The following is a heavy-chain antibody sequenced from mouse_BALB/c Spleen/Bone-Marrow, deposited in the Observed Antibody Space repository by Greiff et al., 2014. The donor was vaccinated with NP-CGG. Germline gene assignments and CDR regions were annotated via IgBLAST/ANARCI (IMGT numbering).Heavy chain of an antibody. V-gene: IGHV1-69*02. CDR3: TRSGGYYFDY. CDR2: IYPSDSYT. J-gene: IGHJ2*01. CDR1: GYTFTSYW. Sequence: QGQLKESGAELVRPGASVKLSCKASGYTFTSYWVNWGKQRPGQGLEWIGNIYPSDSYTNYNQKFKDKATLTVDKSSSTAYMQLSSPTSEDSAVYYCTRSGGYYFDYWGQGTTLTVSS.